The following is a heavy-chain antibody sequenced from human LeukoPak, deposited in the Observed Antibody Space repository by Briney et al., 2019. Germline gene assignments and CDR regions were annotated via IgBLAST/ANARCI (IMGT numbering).Heavy chain of an antibody. CDR2: ISSSGSTI. D-gene: IGHD5-24*01. Sequence: GGSLRLSCAASGFTFSSYEMNWVRQAPGKGLEWVSYISSSGSTIYYADSVKGRFTISRDNAKNSLYLQMNSLRAEDTAVYYCARGDGYNFFFNWGQGTLVTVSS. J-gene: IGHJ4*02. CDR1: GFTFSSYE. V-gene: IGHV3-48*03. CDR3: ARGDGYNFFFN.